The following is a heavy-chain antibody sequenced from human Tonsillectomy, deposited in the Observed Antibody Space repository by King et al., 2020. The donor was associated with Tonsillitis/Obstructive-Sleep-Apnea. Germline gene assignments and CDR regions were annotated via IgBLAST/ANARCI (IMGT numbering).Heavy chain of an antibody. CDR3: ARDGIEYYYGSASFDP. J-gene: IGHJ5*02. Sequence: VQLVESGGGLVQPGGSLRLSCAASGFTFNSYSMNCVRQAPGKGLEWVSYISSSSSTIYYADSVKGRFTISRDNAKNSLYLQMNSLRDEDTAVYYCARDGIEYYYGSASFDPWGQGTLVTVSS. D-gene: IGHD3-10*01. CDR2: ISSSSSTI. V-gene: IGHV3-48*02. CDR1: GFTFNSYS.